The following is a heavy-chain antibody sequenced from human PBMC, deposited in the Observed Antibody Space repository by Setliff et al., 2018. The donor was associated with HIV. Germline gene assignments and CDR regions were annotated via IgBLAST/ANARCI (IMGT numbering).Heavy chain of an antibody. CDR3: ARGLWSSGGPIYFDF. J-gene: IGHJ4*02. CDR1: GGSTTSGSYY. Sequence: SETLSLTCTVSGGSTTSGSYYWTWIRQPAGKGLEWIGHIYTTGSTNYNPSLKSRVTISIDTSKNQFSLKLNPVTAADTAVYYCARGLWSSGGPIYFDFWGQGTLVTVSS. D-gene: IGHD6-19*01. V-gene: IGHV4-61*09. CDR2: IYTTGST.